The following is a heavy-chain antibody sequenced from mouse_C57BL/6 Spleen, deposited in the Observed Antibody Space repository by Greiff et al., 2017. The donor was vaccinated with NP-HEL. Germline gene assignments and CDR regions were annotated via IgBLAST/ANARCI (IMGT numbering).Heavy chain of an antibody. D-gene: IGHD2-5*01. CDR1: GYTFTDYY. Sequence: VQLKQSGPVLVKPGASVKMSCKASGYTFTDYYMNWVKQSHGKSLEWIGVINPYNGGTSYNQKFKGKATLTVDKSSSTAYMELNSLTSEDSAVYYCAKGGSNYVWFAYWGQGTLVTVSA. V-gene: IGHV1-19*01. J-gene: IGHJ3*01. CDR3: AKGGSNYVWFAY. CDR2: INPYNGGT.